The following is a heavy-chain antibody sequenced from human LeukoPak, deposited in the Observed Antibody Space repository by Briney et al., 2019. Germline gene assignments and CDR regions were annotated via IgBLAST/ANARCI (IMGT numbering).Heavy chain of an antibody. CDR3: ARDQYPDIHSSGWATFDY. Sequence: SVKVSCKASGGTFSSYAISWVRQAPGQGLEWMGRIIPIFGTANYAQKFQGRVTITTDESTSTAYMELSSLRSEDTAVYYCARDQYPDIHSSGWATFDYWGQGTLVTVSS. CDR2: IIPIFGTA. CDR1: GGTFSSYA. D-gene: IGHD6-19*01. J-gene: IGHJ4*02. V-gene: IGHV1-69*05.